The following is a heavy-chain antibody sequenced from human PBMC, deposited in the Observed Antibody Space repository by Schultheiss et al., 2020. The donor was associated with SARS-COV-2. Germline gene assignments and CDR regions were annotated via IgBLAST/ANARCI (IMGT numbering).Heavy chain of an antibody. V-gene: IGHV3-30*18. CDR1: GFTFDDYA. D-gene: IGHD5-18*01. Sequence: GGSLRLSCAASGFTFDDYAMHWVRQAPGKGLEWVAVISYDGSNKYYADSVKGRFTISRDNSKNTLYLQMNSLRAEDTAVYYCAKERYSYDAGYYFDYWGQGTLVTVSS. J-gene: IGHJ4*02. CDR3: AKERYSYDAGYYFDY. CDR2: ISYDGSNK.